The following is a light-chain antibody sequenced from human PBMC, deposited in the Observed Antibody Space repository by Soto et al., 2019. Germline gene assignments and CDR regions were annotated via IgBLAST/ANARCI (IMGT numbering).Light chain of an antibody. V-gene: IGLV2-8*01. CDR1: SDDVGGYNY. CDR3: SSHAGSNPVV. Sequence: HSALTQPPSASGSPGQSVTISCTGTSDDVGGYNYVSWYQQYPGKAPKLMIYEVNKRPSGVPDRFSGSKSGNTASLTVSGLQAEDEADYYCSSHAGSNPVVFGGGTKVTVL. J-gene: IGLJ2*01. CDR2: EVN.